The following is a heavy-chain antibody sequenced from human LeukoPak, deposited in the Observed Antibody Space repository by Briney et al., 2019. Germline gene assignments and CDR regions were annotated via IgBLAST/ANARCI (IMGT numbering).Heavy chain of an antibody. CDR2: ITHSGNT. Sequence: SETLSLTCAVYGGSFSGYHWSWIRQPPGKGLEWLGEITHSGNTNYNPSLKSRVTMSVDTSKNQFSLRLGSVTAADTAVYYCALSDTAAVADDFWGQGTLVTVSS. J-gene: IGHJ4*02. CDR3: ALSDTAAVADDF. D-gene: IGHD6-19*01. V-gene: IGHV4-34*01. CDR1: GGSFSGYH.